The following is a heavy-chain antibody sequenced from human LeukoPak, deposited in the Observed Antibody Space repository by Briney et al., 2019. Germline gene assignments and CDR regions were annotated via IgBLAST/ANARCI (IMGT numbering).Heavy chain of an antibody. CDR1: GGSFSGYY. CDR3: ASIVGRFDC. V-gene: IGHV4-34*01. D-gene: IGHD3-16*02. Sequence: SETLSLTCAVYGGSFSGYYWSWIRQPPGKGLEWIGEINHSGSTNYNPSLKSRVTISVDTSKNQFSLKLSSVTAADTAVYYCASIVGRFDCWGQGTLVTVSS. J-gene: IGHJ4*02. CDR2: INHSGST.